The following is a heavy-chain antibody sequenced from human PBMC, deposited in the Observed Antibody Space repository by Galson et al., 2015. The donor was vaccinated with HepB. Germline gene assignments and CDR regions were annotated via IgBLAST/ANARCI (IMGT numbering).Heavy chain of an antibody. J-gene: IGHJ4*02. V-gene: IGHV3-30-3*01. Sequence: SLRLSCAASGFTFSSYAMHWVRQAPGKGLEWVAVISYDGSNKYYADSVKGRFTISRDNSKNTLYLQMNSLRAEDTAVYYCAKDQVALEWLFHWWGQGTLVTVSS. D-gene: IGHD3-3*01. CDR1: GFTFSSYA. CDR2: ISYDGSNK. CDR3: AKDQVALEWLFHW.